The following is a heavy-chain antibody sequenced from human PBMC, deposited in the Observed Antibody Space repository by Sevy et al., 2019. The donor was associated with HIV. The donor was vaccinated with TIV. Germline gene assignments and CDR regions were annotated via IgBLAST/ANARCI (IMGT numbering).Heavy chain of an antibody. CDR1: GFGFSSYH. Sequence: GGSLRLSCAASGFGFSSYHMHWVRQAPGKGLEWVSVIANDESTKYYGDSVRGRFTISRDNSKNTLYLQMNSLREEDTGVYYCARQGSSWTFDPWGQGTLVTVSS. J-gene: IGHJ5*02. D-gene: IGHD6-13*01. CDR2: IANDESTK. V-gene: IGHV3-30-3*01. CDR3: ARQGSSWTFDP.